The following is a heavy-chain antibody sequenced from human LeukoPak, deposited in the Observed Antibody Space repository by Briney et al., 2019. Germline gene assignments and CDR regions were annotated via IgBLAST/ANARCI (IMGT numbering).Heavy chain of an antibody. CDR3: ATGRVVPAAMDSDVRASNWFDP. J-gene: IGHJ5*02. V-gene: IGHV1-24*01. D-gene: IGHD2-2*01. Sequence: ASVKVSCKVSGYTLTELSMHWVRQAPGKGLEWMGGFDPEDGETIYAQKFQGRVTMTEDTSTDTAYMELSSLRSEDTAVYYCATGRVVPAAMDSDVRASNWFDPWGQGTLVTVSS. CDR1: GYTLTELS. CDR2: FDPEDGET.